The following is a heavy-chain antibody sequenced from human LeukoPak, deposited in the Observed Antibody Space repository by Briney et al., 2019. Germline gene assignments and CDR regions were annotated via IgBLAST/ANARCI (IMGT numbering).Heavy chain of an antibody. CDR3: ARMIPQYFGSGSYDAFDI. CDR2: INPNSGVT. CDR1: GYTLTGYY. D-gene: IGHD3-10*01. J-gene: IGHJ3*02. V-gene: IGHV1-2*02. Sequence: ASVKVSCKASGYTLTGYYMHWVRQAPGQGLEWMGWINPNSGVTNYAQKFQGRVTMTRDTSITTAYMELSRLRSDDTAVYYCARMIPQYFGSGSYDAFDIWGQGTMVTVSS.